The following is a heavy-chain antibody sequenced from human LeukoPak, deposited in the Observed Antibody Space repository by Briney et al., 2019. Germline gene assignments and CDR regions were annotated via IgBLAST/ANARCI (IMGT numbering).Heavy chain of an antibody. CDR1: GGSISSYY. Sequence: PSETLSLTYTVSGGSISSYYWSWIRQPAGKGLEWIGRIYASGSTNYNPSLKSRVTMSVDTSKNQFSLKLSSVTAADAAVYYCAREVGHYSCGWLSSEYYFDYWGQGTLVTVSS. CDR2: IYASGST. J-gene: IGHJ4*02. D-gene: IGHD6-19*01. V-gene: IGHV4-4*07. CDR3: AREVGHYSCGWLSSEYYFDY.